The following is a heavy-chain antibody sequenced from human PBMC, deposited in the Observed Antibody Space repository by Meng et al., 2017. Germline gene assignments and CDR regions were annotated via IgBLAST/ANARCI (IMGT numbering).Heavy chain of an antibody. Sequence: GESLKISCAASGFTFSSYAMHWVRQAPGKGLERVAVISYDGSNKYYADSVKGRFTISRDNSKNTLYLQMNSLRAEDTAVYYCARSQITYYDILTGYYSFRGLDYWGLGTLVTVSS. J-gene: IGHJ4*02. CDR1: GFTFSSYA. CDR3: ARSQITYYDILTGYYSFRGLDY. V-gene: IGHV3-30*01. CDR2: ISYDGSNK. D-gene: IGHD3-9*01.